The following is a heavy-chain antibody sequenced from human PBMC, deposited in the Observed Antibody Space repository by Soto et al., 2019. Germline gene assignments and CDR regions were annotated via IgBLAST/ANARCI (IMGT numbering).Heavy chain of an antibody. Sequence: SETLSLTCTVSGGSISSSSYYWGWIRQPPGKGLEWIGSIYYSGSTYYNPSLKSRVTISVDTSKNQFSLKLSSVTAADTAVYYCARRDYYGSGSYSSLYYYYYGMDVWGQGTTVTVSS. CDR1: GGSISSSSYY. CDR2: IYYSGST. CDR3: ARRDYYGSGSYSSLYYYYYGMDV. J-gene: IGHJ6*02. V-gene: IGHV4-39*01. D-gene: IGHD3-10*01.